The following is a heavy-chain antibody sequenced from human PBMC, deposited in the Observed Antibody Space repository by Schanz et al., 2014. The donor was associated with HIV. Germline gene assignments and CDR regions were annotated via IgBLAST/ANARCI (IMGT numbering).Heavy chain of an antibody. Sequence: ELQLAESGGRLEQPGGSLRLSCAASGFIFSDYSMNWVRQAPGKGLEWVAHMIWNNGIYYADSVKGRFTISRDNAKNTLFLQMNTLREDYTAVYYCTRDGGCSGSACYGYGMDVWGQGTTVTVSS. D-gene: IGHD1-26*01. CDR2: MIWNNGI. V-gene: IGHV3-48*02. J-gene: IGHJ6*02. CDR1: GFIFSDYS. CDR3: TRDGGCSGSACYGYGMDV.